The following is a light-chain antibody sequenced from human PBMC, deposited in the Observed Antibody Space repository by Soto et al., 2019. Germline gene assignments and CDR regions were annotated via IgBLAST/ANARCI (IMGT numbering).Light chain of an antibody. Sequence: DIQMTQSPSSLSASVGDRVPITCRASQSISSYLNWYQQKPGKAPKLLIYAASSLQSGVPSRFSGSGSGTDSTLTISSLQPEDFATYYCQKSYSTPLTFGGGTKVDIK. CDR2: AAS. CDR3: QKSYSTPLT. V-gene: IGKV1-39*01. J-gene: IGKJ4*01. CDR1: QSISSY.